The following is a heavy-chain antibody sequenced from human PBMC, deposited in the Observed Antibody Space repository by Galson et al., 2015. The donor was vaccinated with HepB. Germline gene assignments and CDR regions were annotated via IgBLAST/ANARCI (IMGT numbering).Heavy chain of an antibody. J-gene: IGHJ6*02. CDR3: ARVPVTTPPLGMDV. Sequence: SVKVSCKASGYTFTGYYMHWVRQAPGQGLGWMGWINPNSGGTNYAQKFQGWVTMTRDTSISTAYMELSRLRSDDTAVYYCARVPVTTPPLGMDVWGQGTTVTVSS. CDR2: INPNSGGT. D-gene: IGHD4-17*01. CDR1: GYTFTGYY. V-gene: IGHV1-2*04.